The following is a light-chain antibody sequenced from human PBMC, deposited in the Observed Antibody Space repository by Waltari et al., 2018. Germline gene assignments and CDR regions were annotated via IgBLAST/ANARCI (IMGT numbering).Light chain of an antibody. CDR2: DSS. J-gene: IGKJ5*01. CDR3: QQYAYLPIT. V-gene: IGKV1-33*01. Sequence: DIQMTQSPSSLSASVGDRVTITCQASQDIRNYLNWYQQRQGKAPNLLIYDSSKLETGVPSRLSGSGSGTDFTFTISSLQPEDIATYYCQQYAYLPITFGQGTPLEI. CDR1: QDIRNY.